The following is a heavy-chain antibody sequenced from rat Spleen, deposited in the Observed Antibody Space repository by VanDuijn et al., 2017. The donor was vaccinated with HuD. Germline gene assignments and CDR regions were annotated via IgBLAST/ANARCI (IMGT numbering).Heavy chain of an antibody. CDR2: LSYDGITT. CDR3: TRGGYFRY. CDR1: GFAFSDHY. V-gene: IGHV5-29*01. J-gene: IGHJ2*01. Sequence: EVQLVESDGGLVQPGRSLKLSCAASGFAFSDHYVAWVRQGPTKGLEWVATLSYDGITTYYRDSVKGRFTISRDTAQNILYLQMNSPRSEDTATYYCTRGGYFRYWGQGVMVTVSS. D-gene: IGHD2-5*01.